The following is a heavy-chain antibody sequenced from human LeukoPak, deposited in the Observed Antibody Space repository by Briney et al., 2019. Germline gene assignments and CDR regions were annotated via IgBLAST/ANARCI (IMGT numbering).Heavy chain of an antibody. Sequence: SETLSLTCTVSGGSVSSGRYYWSWLRQPPGKELEWNGYIYYSGSTNYNPSLKSRVTISVDTSKNQFSLKLSSVTAADTAVYYCARYRQLIVPRGYYFDYWGQGTLVTASS. CDR3: ARYRQLIVPRGYYFDY. CDR1: GGSVSSGRYY. J-gene: IGHJ4*02. CDR2: IYYSGST. V-gene: IGHV4-61*01. D-gene: IGHD2-8*01.